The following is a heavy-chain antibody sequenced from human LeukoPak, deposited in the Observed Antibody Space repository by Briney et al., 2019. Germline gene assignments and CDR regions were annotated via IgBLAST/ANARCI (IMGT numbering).Heavy chain of an antibody. CDR1: GYTFTSYY. D-gene: IGHD3-3*01. Sequence: ASVKVSFKASGYTFTSYYMHWVRQAPGLGLEWMGLINPSGGSTSYAQKFQGRVTMTRDTSTSTVYMELSSLRSEDTAVYYCARDRVQDYAFWSGYLLYYFDYWGQGTLVTVSS. J-gene: IGHJ4*02. V-gene: IGHV1-46*01. CDR2: INPSGGST. CDR3: ARDRVQDYAFWSGYLLYYFDY.